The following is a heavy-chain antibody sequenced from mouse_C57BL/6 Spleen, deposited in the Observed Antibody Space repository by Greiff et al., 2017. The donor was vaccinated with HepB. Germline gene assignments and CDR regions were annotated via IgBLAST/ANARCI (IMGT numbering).Heavy chain of an antibody. D-gene: IGHD3-2*02. CDR2: IDPETGGT. V-gene: IGHV1-15*01. Sequence: VQGVESGAELVRPGASVTLSCKASGYTFTDYEMHWVKQTPVHGLEWIGAIDPETGGTAYNQKFKGKAILTADKSSSTAYMELRSLTSEDSAVYYCTREEDSSGTGAMDYWGQGTSVTVSS. CDR3: TREEDSSGTGAMDY. CDR1: GYTFTDYE. J-gene: IGHJ4*01.